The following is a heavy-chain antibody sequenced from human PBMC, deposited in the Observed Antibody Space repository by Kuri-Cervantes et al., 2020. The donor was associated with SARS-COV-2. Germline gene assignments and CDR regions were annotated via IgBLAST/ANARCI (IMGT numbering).Heavy chain of an antibody. CDR3: ARRLEPTYYYDSSGYYYVFHYYGMDV. Sequence: GESLKISCKGSGYSFTSYWISWARQMPGKGLEWMGRIDPSDSYTNYSPSFQGHVTISADKSISTAYLQWSSLKASDTAMYYCARRLEPTYYYDSSGYYYVFHYYGMDVWGQGTTVTVSS. D-gene: IGHD3-22*01. CDR2: IDPSDSYT. V-gene: IGHV5-10-1*01. J-gene: IGHJ6*02. CDR1: GYSFTSYW.